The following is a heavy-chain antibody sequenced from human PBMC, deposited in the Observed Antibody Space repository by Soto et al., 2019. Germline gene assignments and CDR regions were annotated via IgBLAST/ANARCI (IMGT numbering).Heavy chain of an antibody. CDR3: ARAWGEDYYYMDV. J-gene: IGHJ6*03. CDR2: INSDGSST. V-gene: IGHV3-74*01. CDR1: GFTFSSYW. Sequence: GGSLRLSCAASGFTFSSYWMHWVRQAPGKGLVWVSRINSDGSSTSYADSVKGRFTISRDNAKNTLYLQMNSLRAEDTAVYYCARAWGEDYYYMDVWGKGTTVTVSS. D-gene: IGHD7-27*01.